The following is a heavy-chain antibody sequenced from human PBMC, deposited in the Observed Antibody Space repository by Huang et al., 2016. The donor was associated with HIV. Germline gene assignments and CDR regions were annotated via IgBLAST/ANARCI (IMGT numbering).Heavy chain of an antibody. D-gene: IGHD3-16*01. J-gene: IGHJ5*01. V-gene: IGHV4-34*02. CDR3: AREIMISFGGPFDS. Sequence: QVQLEQWGAGLLKPSETLSLTCAVYGGSFSGYFWTWIRQSPGTGLEWRGQINHAGVTDYSPSLKSRATISVDTSKNQFSLKLTSVTAADTAIYYCAREIMISFGGPFDSWGHGNLVTVSS. CDR1: GGSFSGYF. CDR2: INHAGVT.